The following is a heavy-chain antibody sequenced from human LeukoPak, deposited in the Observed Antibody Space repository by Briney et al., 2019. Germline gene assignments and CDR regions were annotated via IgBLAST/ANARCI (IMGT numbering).Heavy chain of an antibody. Sequence: PGGSLRLSCAASGFTFSSYAMSWVRQAPGKGLEWVSAISGSGGSTYYADSVKGRFTISRDNSKNSLYLQMNSLRAEDTAVYYCASFDHSGRSGVYFDYWGQGTLVTVSS. CDR1: GFTFSSYA. CDR2: ISGSGGST. D-gene: IGHD1-26*01. J-gene: IGHJ4*02. CDR3: ASFDHSGRSGVYFDY. V-gene: IGHV3-23*01.